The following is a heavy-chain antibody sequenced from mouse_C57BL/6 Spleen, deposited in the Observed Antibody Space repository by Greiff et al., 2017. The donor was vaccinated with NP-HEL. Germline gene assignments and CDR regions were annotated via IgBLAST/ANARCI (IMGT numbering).Heavy chain of an antibody. CDR1: GYAFTNYL. CDR3: TYSSGYVWFAY. J-gene: IGHJ3*01. D-gene: IGHD3-2*02. Sequence: QVQLQQSGAELVRPGTSVKVSCKASGYAFTNYLIEWVKQRPGQGLEWIGVINPGSGGTNYNEKFKGKATLTADKSSSTAYMQLSSLTSEDTAVYYCTYSSGYVWFAYWGQGTLVTVSA. V-gene: IGHV1-54*01. CDR2: INPGSGGT.